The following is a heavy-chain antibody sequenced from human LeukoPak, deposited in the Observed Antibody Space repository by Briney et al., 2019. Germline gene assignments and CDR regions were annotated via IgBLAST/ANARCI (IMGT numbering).Heavy chain of an antibody. V-gene: IGHV3-9*01. J-gene: IGHJ6*02. CDR2: ISWNSGSI. CDR3: AKDLWRPDYYYGMDV. Sequence: GRSLRLSCAASGFTFDDYAMHWVRQAPGKGLEWVSGISWNSGSIGYADSVKGRFTISRDNAKNSLYLQMNSLRADDTALYYCAKDLWRPDYYYGMDVWGQGTTVTVSS. D-gene: IGHD3-16*01. CDR1: GFTFDDYA.